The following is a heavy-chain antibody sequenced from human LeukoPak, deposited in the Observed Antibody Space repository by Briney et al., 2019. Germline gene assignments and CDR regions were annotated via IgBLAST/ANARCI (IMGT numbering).Heavy chain of an antibody. D-gene: IGHD2-15*01. J-gene: IGHJ6*02. Sequence: GESLRLSCAASGFTFSSYAMSWVRQAPGKGLEWVSAISGSGGSTYYADSVKGRFTISRDNSKNTLYLQMNSLRAEDTAVYYCAKGDIVVVVAATFTYYYGMDVWGQGTTVAVSS. CDR3: AKGDIVVVVAATFTYYYGMDV. V-gene: IGHV3-23*01. CDR2: ISGSGGST. CDR1: GFTFSSYA.